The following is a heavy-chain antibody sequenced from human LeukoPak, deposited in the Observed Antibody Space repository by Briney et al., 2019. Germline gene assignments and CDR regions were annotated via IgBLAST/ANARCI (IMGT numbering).Heavy chain of an antibody. D-gene: IGHD5-24*01. V-gene: IGHV1-2*02. J-gene: IGHJ4*02. CDR2: INPNSGGT. CDR3: ASPGSATTVSSFDY. CDR1: GYTFTGYY. Sequence: GASVKVSCKASGYTFTGYYMHWVRQAPGQGREWMGWINPNSGGTNYAQKFQGRVTMTRDTSISTAYMELSRLRSDDTAVYYCASPGSATTVSSFDYWGQGTLVTVSS.